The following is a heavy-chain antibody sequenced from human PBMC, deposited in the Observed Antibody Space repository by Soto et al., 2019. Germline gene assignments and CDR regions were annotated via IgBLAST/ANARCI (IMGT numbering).Heavy chain of an antibody. CDR3: ARRARTATTNWGAFDV. J-gene: IGHJ3*01. Sequence: EVQLLESGGGLVQPRGSLRLSCAASGFTFNTYVMNWVRQAPGKGLEWVSTISYSADKTHYADSVKGRFTISRDNSRDILFLQMNSLRADDAAVYYCARRARTATTNWGAFDVWGQGTMVTVSS. CDR2: ISYSADKT. D-gene: IGHD1-7*01. CDR1: GFTFNTYV. V-gene: IGHV3-23*01.